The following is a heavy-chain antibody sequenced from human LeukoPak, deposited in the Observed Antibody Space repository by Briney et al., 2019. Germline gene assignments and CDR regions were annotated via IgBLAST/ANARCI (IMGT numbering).Heavy chain of an antibody. CDR1: GFTFSSYG. CDR2: ISYDGSNK. D-gene: IGHD3-10*01. CDR3: AKDYYYGSGPGWFDP. J-gene: IGHJ5*02. V-gene: IGHV3-30*18. Sequence: GRSLRLSCAASGFTFSSYGMHWVRQAPGKGLEWVAVISYDGSNKYYADSVKGRFTISRDNSKNTLYLQMNSLRAEDTAVYYCAKDYYYGSGPGWFDPWGQGTLVTVSP.